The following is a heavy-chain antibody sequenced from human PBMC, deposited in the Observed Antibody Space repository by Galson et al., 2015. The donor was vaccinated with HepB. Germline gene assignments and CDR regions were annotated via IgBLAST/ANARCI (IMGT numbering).Heavy chain of an antibody. D-gene: IGHD6-19*01. V-gene: IGHV3-64D*06. J-gene: IGHJ4*02. CDR2: ISSNGGST. Sequence: SLRLSCAASGFTFSSYAMHWVRQAPGKGLEYVSAISSNGGSTYYADSVKGRFTISRDNSKNTLYLQMGSLRAEDTAVYYCVKDKAVAGVFDYWGQGTLVTVSS. CDR1: GFTFSSYA. CDR3: VKDKAVAGVFDY.